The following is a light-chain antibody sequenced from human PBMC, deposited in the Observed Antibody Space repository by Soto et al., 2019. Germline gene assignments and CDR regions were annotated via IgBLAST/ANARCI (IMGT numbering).Light chain of an antibody. CDR2: GAS. Sequence: DIQMTQSPSSVSASIGDTVTITCRASQDISTLLAWYQQKPGKAPKLLIYGASTLESGVPSRFSCRGSGTDFTLTISSLQPEDFSTYFCQQADSFPLTCCGGPKVELK. CDR3: QQADSFPLT. CDR1: QDISTL. J-gene: IGKJ4*01. V-gene: IGKV1D-12*01.